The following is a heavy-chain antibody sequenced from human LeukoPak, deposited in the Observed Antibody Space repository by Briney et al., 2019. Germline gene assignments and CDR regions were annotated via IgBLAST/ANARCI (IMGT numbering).Heavy chain of an antibody. CDR1: GGSISSSNW. V-gene: IGHV4-4*02. Sequence: SETLSLTCTVSGGSISSSNWWSWVRQPPGKGLEWIGEIYHSGSTNYNPSLKSRVTISVDKSKNQFSLKLSSVTAADTAVYYCARVPKRPGVTGTTWGYYYYGMDVWGQGTTVTVSS. CDR3: ARVPKRPGVTGTTWGYYYYGMDV. CDR2: IYHSGST. J-gene: IGHJ6*02. D-gene: IGHD1-7*01.